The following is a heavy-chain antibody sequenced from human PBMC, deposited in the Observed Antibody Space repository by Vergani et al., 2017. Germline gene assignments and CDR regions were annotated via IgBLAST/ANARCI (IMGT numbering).Heavy chain of an antibody. CDR3: ARGPGDSSGYYYPALFY. Sequence: QEQLQQWGAGLLKPSETLSLTCAVYDGSFTGYYWTWIRQPPEKGLEWIGEINHSGSTNYNPSLKSRVTISVDTSKNQFSLKLSSVTAADTAVYYCARGPGDSSGYYYPALFYWGQGTLVTVSS. CDR1: DGSFTGYY. V-gene: IGHV4-34*01. D-gene: IGHD3-22*01. CDR2: INHSGST. J-gene: IGHJ4*02.